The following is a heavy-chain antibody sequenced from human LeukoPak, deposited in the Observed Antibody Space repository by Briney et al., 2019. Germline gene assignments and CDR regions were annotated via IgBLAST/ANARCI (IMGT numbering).Heavy chain of an antibody. J-gene: IGHJ1*01. Sequence: SETLSLTCTVSGGSISSGGYYWSWIRQHPGKGVEWIGYIYYSGSTYYNPSLKSRVTISVDTSKTQFSLKLSSVTAADTAVYYCASYYYDRRIYFQHWGQGTLVTVSS. V-gene: IGHV4-31*03. CDR1: GGSISSGGYY. CDR3: ASYYYDRRIYFQH. D-gene: IGHD3-22*01. CDR2: IYYSGST.